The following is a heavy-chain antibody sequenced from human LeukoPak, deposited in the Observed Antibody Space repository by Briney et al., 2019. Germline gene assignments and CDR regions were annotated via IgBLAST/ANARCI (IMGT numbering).Heavy chain of an antibody. Sequence: GGSLRLSCAASGFSFSNYAMHWVRQAPGKGLEWVAVISYDGSNKYYADSVKGRFTISRDNSKNTLYLQMNSLRAEDTAAYYCAKEAYYYDSSGYLRSYYFDYWGQGTLVTVSS. V-gene: IGHV3-30-3*01. CDR3: AKEAYYYDSSGYLRSYYFDY. CDR2: ISYDGSNK. J-gene: IGHJ4*02. D-gene: IGHD3-22*01. CDR1: GFSFSNYA.